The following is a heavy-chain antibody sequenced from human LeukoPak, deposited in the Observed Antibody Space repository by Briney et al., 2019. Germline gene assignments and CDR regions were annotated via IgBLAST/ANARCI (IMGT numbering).Heavy chain of an antibody. CDR3: ARELPPSWLEDV. D-gene: IGHD3-9*01. V-gene: IGHV3-7*01. CDR2: IKGDGSET. Sequence: GGSLRLSCRASGFNFSPYWMSWVRQAPGKGPEWVANIKGDGSETFYVNSVEGRFTISRDNAKSSLFLQMNSLSADDTAVYYCARELPPSWLEDVWGKGTTVTVSS. J-gene: IGHJ6*04. CDR1: GFNFSPYW.